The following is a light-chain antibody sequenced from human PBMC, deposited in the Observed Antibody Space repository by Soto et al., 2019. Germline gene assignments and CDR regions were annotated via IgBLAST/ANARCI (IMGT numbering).Light chain of an antibody. CDR2: DAS. Sequence: EIVLTQSPATLSLSPGERATLSCGASQSVSSSYLAWYQQQPGLAPRLLIYDASSRATGIPDRFSGSGSGTVFTLTISRLEPEDFAVYYCQQYGSSPPITFGQGTRLEIK. J-gene: IGKJ5*01. CDR3: QQYGSSPPIT. V-gene: IGKV3D-20*01. CDR1: QSVSSSY.